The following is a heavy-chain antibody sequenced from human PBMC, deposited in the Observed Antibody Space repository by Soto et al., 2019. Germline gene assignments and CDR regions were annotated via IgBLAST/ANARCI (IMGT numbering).Heavy chain of an antibody. D-gene: IGHD3-3*01. CDR1: GFTFSSYS. CDR3: ARSPDGEYYYYYYGMDV. Sequence: GGSLRLSCAASGFTFSSYSMNWVRQAPGKGLEWVSSISSSSSYIYYADSVKGRFTISRDNAKNSLYLQMNSLRAEDTAVYYCARSPDGEYYYYYYGMDVWGQGTTVTVSS. J-gene: IGHJ6*02. CDR2: ISSSSSYI. V-gene: IGHV3-21*01.